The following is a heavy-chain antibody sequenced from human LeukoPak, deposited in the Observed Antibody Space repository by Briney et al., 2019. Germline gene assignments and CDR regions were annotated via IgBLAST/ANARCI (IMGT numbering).Heavy chain of an antibody. Sequence: GGSLRLSCAASGFTVSSNYMSWVRQAPGKGLEWVSVIYSGGSTYCADSVKGRFTISRDNSKNTLYLQMNSLRAEDTAVYYCARNTKTTYGEETYAFDIWGQGTMVTVSS. CDR3: ARNTKTTYGEETYAFDI. J-gene: IGHJ3*02. V-gene: IGHV3-53*01. CDR2: IYSGGST. CDR1: GFTVSSNY. D-gene: IGHD4-17*01.